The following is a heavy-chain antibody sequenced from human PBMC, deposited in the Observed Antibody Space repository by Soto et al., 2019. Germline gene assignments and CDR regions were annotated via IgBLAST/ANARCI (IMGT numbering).Heavy chain of an antibody. J-gene: IGHJ4*02. V-gene: IGHV1-46*01. CDR1: GYTFTHYY. CDR2: INPNGGRT. CDR3: ATSVNSAMAFDY. D-gene: IGHD5-18*01. Sequence: QVQLVQSGAEVKKPGASVKVSCKASGYTFTHYYMHWVRQAPGQGLEWMGIINPNGGRTTYAQKFRAGFTMTRDTSTSTVYFELGSLKSDDSAVYYCATSVNSAMAFDYWGQGTRVTVSS.